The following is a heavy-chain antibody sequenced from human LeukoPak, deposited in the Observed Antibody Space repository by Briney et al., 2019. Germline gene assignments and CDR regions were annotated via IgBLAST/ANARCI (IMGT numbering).Heavy chain of an antibody. CDR3: AKDKVRGELLHYYYYYMDV. Sequence: GGSLRLSCAASGFTFSSYAMSWVRQAPGKGLEWVSAISGSGGSTYYADSVKGRFTISRDNSKNTLYLQMNSLRAEDTAVYYCAKDKVRGELLHYYYYYMDVWGKGTTVTISS. CDR2: ISGSGGST. J-gene: IGHJ6*03. D-gene: IGHD1-26*01. V-gene: IGHV3-23*01. CDR1: GFTFSSYA.